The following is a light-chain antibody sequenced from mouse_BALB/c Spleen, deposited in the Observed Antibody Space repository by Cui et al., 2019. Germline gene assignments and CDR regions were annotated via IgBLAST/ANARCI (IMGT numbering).Light chain of an antibody. V-gene: IGKV12-46*01. Sequence: DIQMTQSPASLSVSVGETVTITCRASEHIYSNLAWYQQKQGTSPQLLVYAATNLADGVPSRFSGSGSGTQYSLKINSLQSEDFGSYYCQHFWGTPYTFGGGTKLEIK. CDR1: EHIYSN. J-gene: IGKJ2*01. CDR2: AAT. CDR3: QHFWGTPYT.